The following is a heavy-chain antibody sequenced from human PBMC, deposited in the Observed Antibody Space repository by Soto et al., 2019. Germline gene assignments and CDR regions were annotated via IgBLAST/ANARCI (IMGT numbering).Heavy chain of an antibody. Sequence: EVQLVESGGTLVQPGGSLRLSCAASGFTVSSHYMHWVRRAPGKGLEWVSVIYSGGTTYYAGSVRGRFTISRDNSKNTLYLQMNSLRAEDTAVYFCVRDRTISDYRSSGALGLWGQGTLVTVSS. J-gene: IGHJ4*02. CDR1: GFTVSSHY. V-gene: IGHV3-66*01. D-gene: IGHD6-6*01. CDR2: IYSGGTT. CDR3: VRDRTISDYRSSGALGL.